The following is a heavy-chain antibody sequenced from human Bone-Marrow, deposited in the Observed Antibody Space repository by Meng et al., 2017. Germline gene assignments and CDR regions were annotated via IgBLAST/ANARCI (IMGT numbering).Heavy chain of an antibody. CDR2: IKRNSDGGTI. CDR3: ATGAAAADH. J-gene: IGHJ4*02. V-gene: IGHV3-15*01. D-gene: IGHD6-13*01. Sequence: EGELVGSGGGLVKPGGSLRLSCVASGLSFTDAWMSWVRQAPGKGLEWVGRIKRNSDGGTIDYAAPVKGRFTISRDDSKNTLYLQMDSLITEDTAAYFCATGAAAADHWGQGTLVTVSS. CDR1: GLSFTDAW.